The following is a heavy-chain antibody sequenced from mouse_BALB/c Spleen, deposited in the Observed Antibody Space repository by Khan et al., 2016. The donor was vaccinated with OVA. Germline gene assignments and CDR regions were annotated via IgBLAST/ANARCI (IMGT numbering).Heavy chain of an antibody. V-gene: IGHV1-61*01. CDR1: AYTFTSYW. J-gene: IGHJ4*01. Sequence: QVQLQQSGAELVRPGASVNLSCKASAYTFTSYWMNWVLQRPGQALEWIGMIDPSDSKTHYNQLFKDKVTLTVATSSSTAYMQLRSLTSDDSAVYYCARCIMEAMDYWGQGTSVTVSS. CDR2: IDPSDSKT. D-gene: IGHD1-3*01. CDR3: ARCIMEAMDY.